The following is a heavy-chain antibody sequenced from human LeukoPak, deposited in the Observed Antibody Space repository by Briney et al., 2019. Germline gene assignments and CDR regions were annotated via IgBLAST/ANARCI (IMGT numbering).Heavy chain of an antibody. J-gene: IGHJ6*02. Sequence: GGSLRLSCAASGFTFSSYEMNWVRQAPGKGLEWVSYISGSGNTIYYANSVKGRFTISRDNAKNSLYLQMNSLRAEDTAVYYCARFSIGGYNYGMDVWGQGTTVTVSS. D-gene: IGHD2-15*01. V-gene: IGHV3-48*03. CDR3: ARFSIGGYNYGMDV. CDR2: ISGSGNTI. CDR1: GFTFSSYE.